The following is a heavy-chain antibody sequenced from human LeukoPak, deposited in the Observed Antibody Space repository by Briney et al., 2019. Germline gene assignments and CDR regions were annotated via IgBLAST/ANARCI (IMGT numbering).Heavy chain of an antibody. V-gene: IGHV3-30*18. CDR2: ISYDGSNK. J-gene: IGHJ4*02. D-gene: IGHD5-12*01. Sequence: GGSLRLSCAASGFTFSSYGMHWVRQAPGKGLEWVAVISYDGSNKYYADSVKGRFTISRDNSKNTLYLQMNSLRAEDTAVYYCAKDNLPLVATALDYWGQGTLVTVSS. CDR1: GFTFSSYG. CDR3: AKDNLPLVATALDY.